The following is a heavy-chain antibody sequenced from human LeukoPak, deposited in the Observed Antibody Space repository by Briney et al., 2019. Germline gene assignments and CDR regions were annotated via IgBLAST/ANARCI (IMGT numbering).Heavy chain of an antibody. CDR2: ISSSSSYT. Sequence: PGGSLRLSCAASGFTFSDYYMSWIRQAPGKGLEWVSYISSSSSYTNYADSVKGRFTIFRDNAKSSLYLQMNSLRAEDTAVYYCAREWIPYSRDDYWGQGTLVTVSS. CDR1: GFTFSDYY. J-gene: IGHJ4*02. CDR3: AREWIPYSRDDY. V-gene: IGHV3-11*06. D-gene: IGHD6-13*01.